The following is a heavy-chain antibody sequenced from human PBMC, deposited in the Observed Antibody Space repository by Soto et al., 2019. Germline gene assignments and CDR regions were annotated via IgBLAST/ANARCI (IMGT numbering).Heavy chain of an antibody. J-gene: IGHJ4*02. CDR1: GFTVSSKY. CDR2: IYSGGST. Sequence: EVQLVESGGGLVQPGGSLRLSCAASGFTVSSKYMSWVRQAPGKGLEWVSVIYSGGSTDYADSVKGRFTISRDNSKNTLYRQMNSLRAEDTAVYYCARERQGYYFDYWGQGTRVTVSS. CDR3: ARERQGYYFDY. V-gene: IGHV3-66*01.